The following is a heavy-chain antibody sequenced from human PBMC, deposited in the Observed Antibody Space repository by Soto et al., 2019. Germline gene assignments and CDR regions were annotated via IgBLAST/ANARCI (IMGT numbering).Heavy chain of an antibody. CDR2: IIPIFGTA. J-gene: IGHJ6*02. Sequence: ASVKVSCKASGGTFSSYAISWVRQAPGQGLEWMGGIIPIFGTANYAQKFQGRVTITADESTSTAYMELSSLRSEDTAVYYCARDRIAAEVGYYYGMDVWGQGTTVTVSS. V-gene: IGHV1-69*13. CDR3: ARDRIAAEVGYYYGMDV. D-gene: IGHD6-6*01. CDR1: GGTFSSYA.